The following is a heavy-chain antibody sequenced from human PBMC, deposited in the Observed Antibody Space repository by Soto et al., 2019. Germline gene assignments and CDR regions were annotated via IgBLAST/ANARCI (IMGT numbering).Heavy chain of an antibody. CDR1: GFTFSNHA. V-gene: IGHV3-23*01. D-gene: IGHD6-19*01. CDR2: ISRSGGST. Sequence: EVQLLESGGGLVQPGGSLRLSCEASGFTFSNHAMSWVRQAPGKGLEWVSAISRSGGSTYYADSVEGQFTISRDNSKNTLYLQVNSLRAEDAAVYYCAKLSGGDAVRDYFDYWGQGTLVTVSS. CDR3: AKLSGGDAVRDYFDY. J-gene: IGHJ4*02.